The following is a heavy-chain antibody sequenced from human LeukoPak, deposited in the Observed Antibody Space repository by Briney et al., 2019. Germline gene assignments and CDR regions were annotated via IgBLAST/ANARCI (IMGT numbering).Heavy chain of an antibody. CDR1: GFTFSSYA. D-gene: IGHD6-13*01. CDR3: AREAAAGPYYYYYYMDV. Sequence: GSLRLSCVASGFTFSSYAMSWVRQAPGKGLEWIGYIYYSGSTNYNPSLKSRVTISVDTSKNQFSLKLSSVTAADTAVYYCAREAAAGPYYYYYYMDVWGKGTTVTVSS. V-gene: IGHV4-59*01. CDR2: IYYSGST. J-gene: IGHJ6*03.